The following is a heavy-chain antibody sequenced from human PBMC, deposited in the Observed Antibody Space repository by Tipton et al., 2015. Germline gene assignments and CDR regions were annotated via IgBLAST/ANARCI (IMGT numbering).Heavy chain of an antibody. CDR3: AREIVSGWYYYYGMDV. J-gene: IGHJ6*02. CDR1: GDSVSSNTAA. D-gene: IGHD6-19*01. Sequence: QLVQSGAEVKPSQTLSLTRAISGDSVSSNTAAWNWIRQSPSRGLEWLGRTYYRSKWSNDYAVSVTSRITHNPDTSKNQFSLQRKAVTPEDTAIYFCAREIVSGWYYYYGMDVWGQGTTVTVSS. CDR2: TYYRSKWSN. V-gene: IGHV6-1*01.